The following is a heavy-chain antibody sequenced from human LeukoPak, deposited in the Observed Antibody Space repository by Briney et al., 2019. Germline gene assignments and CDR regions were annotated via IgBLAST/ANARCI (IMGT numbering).Heavy chain of an antibody. Sequence: ASVKVSCKASGYTFTSYGISWVRQAPGQGLEWMGWISAYNGNTNYAQKLQGRVTMTTDTSTATAYMDLRSLRSDDTAVYYCARDRRNYDILTGYYPIDFWGQGTLVTVSS. J-gene: IGHJ4*02. CDR2: ISAYNGNT. D-gene: IGHD3-9*01. CDR3: ARDRRNYDILTGYYPIDF. V-gene: IGHV1-18*01. CDR1: GYTFTSYG.